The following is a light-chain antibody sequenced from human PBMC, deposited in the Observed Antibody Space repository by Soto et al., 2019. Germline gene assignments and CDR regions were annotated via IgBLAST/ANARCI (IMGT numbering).Light chain of an antibody. J-gene: IGKJ2*01. CDR3: LQYGSSPYT. CDR1: QSVGSSC. Sequence: EIVLTQSPGTLSLSPGERATLSCRASQSVGSSCLAWYQQKPGQAPRPLIYGASSRATGIPDRFSGIGSGTDCTLTISRLEPEEFAVYYCLQYGSSPYTFGQGTKLEIK. CDR2: GAS. V-gene: IGKV3-20*01.